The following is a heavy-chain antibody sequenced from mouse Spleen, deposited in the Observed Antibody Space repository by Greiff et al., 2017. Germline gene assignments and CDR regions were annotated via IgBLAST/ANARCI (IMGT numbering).Heavy chain of an antibody. CDR2: IDPSDSYT. CDR3: ARRNGYWAMDY. J-gene: IGHJ4*01. Sequence: QVQLQQPGAELVRPGTSVKLSCKASGYTFTSYWMHWVKQRPGQGLEWIGVIDPSDSYTNYNQKFKGKATLTVDTSSSTAYMQLSSLTSEDSAVYYCARRNGYWAMDYWGQGTSVTVSS. CDR1: GYTFTSYW. V-gene: IGHV1-59*01.